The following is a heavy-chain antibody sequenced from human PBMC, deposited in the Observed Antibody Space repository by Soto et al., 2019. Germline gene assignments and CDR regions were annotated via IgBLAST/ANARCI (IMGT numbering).Heavy chain of an antibody. CDR3: AKSYGPTDTWFDP. CDR1: GGSIVSGAYY. D-gene: IGHD4-17*01. V-gene: IGHV4-31*03. Sequence: TLSLTCTVSGGSIVSGAYYWIWLRQHPGKGLEWIGFIYYSGSTYYNPSLKSRVTISIDTSNNHFSLKLSSVTAADTAVYYCAKSYGPTDTWFDPWGQGTLVTVSS. CDR2: IYYSGST. J-gene: IGHJ5*02.